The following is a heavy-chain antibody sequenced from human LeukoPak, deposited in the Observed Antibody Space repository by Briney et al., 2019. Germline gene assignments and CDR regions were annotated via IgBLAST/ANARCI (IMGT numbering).Heavy chain of an antibody. J-gene: IGHJ4*02. Sequence: GRSLRLSCGLCGYLLSRHDVQGARQAPGKGLEWVAVISYDGSNKYYADSVKGRFTISRDNSKNTLYLQMNSLRGEDTAVYDCAKLFARIGASFDYWGQGTLVTVSS. CDR1: GYLLSRHD. CDR3: AKLFARIGASFDY. D-gene: IGHD2-15*01. V-gene: IGHV3-30*18. CDR2: ISYDGSNK.